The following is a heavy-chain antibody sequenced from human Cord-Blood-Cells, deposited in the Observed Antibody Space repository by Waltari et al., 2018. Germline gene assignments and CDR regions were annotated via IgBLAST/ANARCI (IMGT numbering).Heavy chain of an antibody. V-gene: IGHV1-69*01. CDR3: AMFMLNYYYYGMAV. Sequence: HVQLVQSGAEVKQPGSSVKVSCKASGTTFSSYAISWVRQAPGQGLVWMGGTLPIYGTAKHAQKFPGSVTITEDDSTSTATMELRSLRYEDTAVYYCAMFMLNYYYYGMAVWSQGPTLTVTS. J-gene: IGHJ6*02. CDR2: TLPIYGTA. D-gene: IGHD2-8*01. CDR1: GTTFSSYA.